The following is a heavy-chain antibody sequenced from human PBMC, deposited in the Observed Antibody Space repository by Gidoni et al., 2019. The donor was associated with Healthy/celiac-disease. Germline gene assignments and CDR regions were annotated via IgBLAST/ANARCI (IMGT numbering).Heavy chain of an antibody. J-gene: IGHJ4*02. D-gene: IGHD3-3*01. CDR3: ARRPGIYDFWSGYYLNYFDY. V-gene: IGHV4-39*01. CDR2: IYYSGST. CDR1: GGSISSSSYY. Sequence: QLQLQESGPGLVKPSETLSLTCTVSGGSISSSSYYWGWIRQPPGKGLEWIGSIYYSGSTYYHPSLKSRVTISVDTSKNQFSLKLSSVTAADTAVYYCARRPGIYDFWSGYYLNYFDYWGQGTLVTVSS.